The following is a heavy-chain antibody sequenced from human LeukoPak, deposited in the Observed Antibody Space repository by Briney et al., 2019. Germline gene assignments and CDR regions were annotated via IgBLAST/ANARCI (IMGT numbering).Heavy chain of an antibody. V-gene: IGHV4-34*01. CDR1: GGSFSGYY. CDR2: INHSGST. J-gene: IGHJ3*02. CDR3: ASHPPDAFDI. Sequence: SETLSLTCAVYGGSFSGYYWSWIRQPPGKGLEWIGEINHSGSTNYNPSLKSRVTISVDTSKNQFSLKLSSVTAADTAVYYCASHPPDAFDIWGQGTMVTVSS.